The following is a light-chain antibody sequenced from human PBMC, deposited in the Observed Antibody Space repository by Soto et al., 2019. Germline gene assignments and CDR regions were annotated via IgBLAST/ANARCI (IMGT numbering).Light chain of an antibody. J-gene: IGLJ1*01. V-gene: IGLV2-8*01. Sequence: QSALTQPPSASGSPGQSVTISCTGTSSDVGGYNYVSWYQQHPGKAPKLMIYEVSMRPSGVPDRFSGSKSGNTASLTVSGLQAEDEADYYCSSYAGSKNYVFGSGTKLNVL. CDR3: SSYAGSKNYV. CDR1: SSDVGGYNY. CDR2: EVS.